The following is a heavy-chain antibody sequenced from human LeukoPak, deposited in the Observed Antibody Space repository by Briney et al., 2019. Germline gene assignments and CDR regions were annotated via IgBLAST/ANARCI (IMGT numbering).Heavy chain of an antibody. J-gene: IGHJ3*02. Sequence: PGRSLRLSCAASGFTFSSYGMHWVRQAPGKGLEWVAVISYDGSNKYYADSVKGRFTISRDNSKNTLYLQMNSLRAEDTAVYYCAKVNVALDPEAFDIWGQGTMVTVSS. V-gene: IGHV3-30*18. CDR1: GFTFSSYG. CDR2: ISYDGSNK. D-gene: IGHD1-1*01. CDR3: AKVNVALDPEAFDI.